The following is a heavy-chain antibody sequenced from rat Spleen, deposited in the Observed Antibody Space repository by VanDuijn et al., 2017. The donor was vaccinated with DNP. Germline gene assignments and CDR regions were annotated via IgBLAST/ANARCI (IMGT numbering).Heavy chain of an antibody. Sequence: EVRLVESGGGLVQPGRSLKLSCAASGFTFSDYNMAWVRQAPKKGLEWVATISSDGSDTYYRDSVKGRFTISRDNAKSTLYLQVNSLRSEDTATYFCTSNPHIRTAAPFDYWGQGVMVTVSS. J-gene: IGHJ2*01. D-gene: IGHD3-8*01. CDR1: GFTFSDYN. CDR2: ISSDGSDT. CDR3: TSNPHIRTAAPFDY. V-gene: IGHV5-7*01.